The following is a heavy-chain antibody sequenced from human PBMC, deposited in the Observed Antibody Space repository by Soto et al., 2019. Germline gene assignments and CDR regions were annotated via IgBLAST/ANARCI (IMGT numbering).Heavy chain of an antibody. CDR3: ATTDQKVPATADY. Sequence: QVQLVQSGAEVNKPGASVKVSCKASGYTFTSYGISWVRQAPGQWLEWMGWISAYNGHTNYAQKIPGRVTLHTDTSTSTAYMELRSLRSDDTAVYYCATTDQKVPATADYWGQGTLVTVSS. CDR1: GYTFTSYG. J-gene: IGHJ4*02. CDR2: ISAYNGHT. V-gene: IGHV1-18*01. D-gene: IGHD2-2*01.